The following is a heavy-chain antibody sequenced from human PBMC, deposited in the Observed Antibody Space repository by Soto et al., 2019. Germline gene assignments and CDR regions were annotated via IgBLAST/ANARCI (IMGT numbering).Heavy chain of an antibody. CDR3: ASGGATVTKGKDYYYYYMDV. CDR2: INHSGST. D-gene: IGHD4-17*01. Sequence: SETLSLTCAVYGWSFSVYYLGWTRQPTGKGLEWIGEINHSGSTNYNPSLKSRVTISVDTSKNQFSLKLSSVTAADTAVYYCASGGATVTKGKDYYYYYMDVWGKGTTVTVSS. V-gene: IGHV4-34*01. J-gene: IGHJ6*03. CDR1: GWSFSVYY.